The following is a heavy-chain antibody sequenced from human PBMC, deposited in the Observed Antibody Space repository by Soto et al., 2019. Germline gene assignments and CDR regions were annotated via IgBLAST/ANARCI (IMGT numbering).Heavy chain of an antibody. CDR3: ARGGWGSSGSRPGSEFDY. D-gene: IGHD3-16*01. V-gene: IGHV4-59*12. CDR2: IHYSGDT. Sequence: QVHLQESGPGLVKPSETLSLTCTVSGDSIRSFYWNWIRQPPGKGLEWMGYIHYSGDTNFNPSVEIRVTISMKTAKHQISRKLRSRTAGDTAVYYCARGGWGSSGSRPGSEFDYWGQGTLVTVSS. J-gene: IGHJ4*02. CDR1: GDSIRSFY.